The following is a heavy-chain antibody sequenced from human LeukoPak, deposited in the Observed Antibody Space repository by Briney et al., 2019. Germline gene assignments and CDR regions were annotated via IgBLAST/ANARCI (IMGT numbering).Heavy chain of an antibody. CDR2: ITPKSGGA. Sequence: ASVKVSCKASGFNFNAYNMHWVRQAPGQGLEWMGWITPKSGGANYAQKFQGRVTMTWDTSISTAYMELSRLRSDDTAVYYCAREYILTAYYGDYWGQGTLVTVSS. V-gene: IGHV1-2*02. J-gene: IGHJ4*02. D-gene: IGHD3-9*01. CDR1: GFNFNAYN. CDR3: AREYILTAYYGDY.